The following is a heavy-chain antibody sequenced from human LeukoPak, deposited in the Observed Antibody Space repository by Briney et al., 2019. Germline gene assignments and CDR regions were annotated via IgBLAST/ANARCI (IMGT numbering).Heavy chain of an antibody. CDR3: AKRGVVIRVILVGFHKEAYYFES. CDR2: ISDSGGRT. D-gene: IGHD3/OR15-3a*01. CDR1: GITLSNYG. V-gene: IGHV3-23*01. J-gene: IGHJ4*02. Sequence: AGGSLRLSCAVSGITLSNYGMSWVRQAPGKGLEWVAGISDSGGRTNYADSVKGRFTISRDNPKNTLYLQMNSLRAEDTAVYFCAKRGVVIRVILVGFHKEAYYFESWGQGALVTASS.